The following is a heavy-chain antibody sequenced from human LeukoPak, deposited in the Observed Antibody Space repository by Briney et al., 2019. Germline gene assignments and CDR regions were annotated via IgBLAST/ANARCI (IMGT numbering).Heavy chain of an antibody. J-gene: IGHJ4*02. CDR1: GGSISSSSYY. CDR3: ARGSSGYYLRGYYFDY. Sequence: PSETLSLTCTVSGGSISSSSYYWGWIRQPPGRGLEWIGNIYYSGSTYYNPSLKSRVTISVDTSKNQFSLKLSSVTAADTAVYYCARGSSGYYLRGYYFDYWGQGTLVTVSS. V-gene: IGHV4-39*07. CDR2: IYYSGST. D-gene: IGHD3-22*01.